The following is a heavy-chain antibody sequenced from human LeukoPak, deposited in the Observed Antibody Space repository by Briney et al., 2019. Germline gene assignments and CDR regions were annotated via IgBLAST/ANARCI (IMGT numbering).Heavy chain of an antibody. Sequence: GGSLRLSCAASGFAFRSYVVNWVRQAPGKGLEWVSSISTGGSDVNYADSVKGRFTVSRDHAKSSLYLEMNSLTAEDTAVYYCARRTAAGPFDYWGQGTLVTVSS. V-gene: IGHV3-21*01. D-gene: IGHD6-13*01. J-gene: IGHJ4*02. CDR2: ISTGGSDV. CDR3: ARRTAAGPFDY. CDR1: GFAFRSYV.